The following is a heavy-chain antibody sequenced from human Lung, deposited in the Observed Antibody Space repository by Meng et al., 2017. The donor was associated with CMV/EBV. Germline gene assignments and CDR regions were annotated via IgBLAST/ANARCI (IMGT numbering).Heavy chain of an antibody. D-gene: IGHD6-13*01. Sequence: GESXKISCAASGFTFSSYAMSWVRQAPGKGLEWVSAISGSGGSTYYADSVKGRFTISRDNSKNTLCLQMNSLRAEDTAVYYCAKYIAAAGILSVYFDYWGQGXLVTVSS. CDR1: GFTFSSYA. CDR3: AKYIAAAGILSVYFDY. J-gene: IGHJ4*02. CDR2: ISGSGGST. V-gene: IGHV3-23*01.